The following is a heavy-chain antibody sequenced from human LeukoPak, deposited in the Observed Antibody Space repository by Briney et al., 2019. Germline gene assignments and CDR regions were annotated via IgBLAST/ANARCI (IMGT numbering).Heavy chain of an antibody. J-gene: IGHJ4*02. CDR1: GGSISSYY. CDR3: AREYYDILNGYYHFDY. D-gene: IGHD3-9*01. V-gene: IGHV4-59*01. Sequence: SETLSLTCTVSGGSISSYYWSWIRQPPGKGLEWIGYIYYSGSTNYNPSLKSRVTISVDTSKNQFSLKLSSVTAADTAVYYCAREYYDILNGYYHFDYWGQGTLVTVSS. CDR2: IYYSGST.